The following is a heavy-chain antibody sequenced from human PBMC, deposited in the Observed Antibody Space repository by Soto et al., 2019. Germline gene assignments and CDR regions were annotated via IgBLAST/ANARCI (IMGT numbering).Heavy chain of an antibody. CDR1: GFTFSAYA. CDR2: TSHDGTNE. Sequence: QVQLVESGGGVVQPGRSLRLSCAASGFTFSAYAMHWVRQAPGKGLECVAVTSHDGTNEYYGDSVKGRFTICRDNFKNIVYLRMNSLRADDTAAYYCAKDLRRLGVIDFWGPRTLVTVSS. D-gene: IGHD3-16*01. CDR3: AKDLRRLGVIDF. J-gene: IGHJ4*02. V-gene: IGHV3-30*18.